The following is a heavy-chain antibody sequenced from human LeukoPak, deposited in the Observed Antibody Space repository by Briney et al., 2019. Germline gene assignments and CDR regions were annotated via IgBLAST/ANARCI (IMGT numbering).Heavy chain of an antibody. CDR1: SGSISTSNYY. CDR2: IFYSGST. Sequence: SETLSLTCTVSSGSISTSNYYWGWVRQPPGKALEWIGNIFYSGSTYYSPSLKSRVTISLDTSRNQFSLKLSSVTAADTAVYYCAGGYYYDRKGHYWGQGTLVTVSS. D-gene: IGHD3-22*01. J-gene: IGHJ4*02. CDR3: AGGYYYDRKGHY. V-gene: IGHV4-39*07.